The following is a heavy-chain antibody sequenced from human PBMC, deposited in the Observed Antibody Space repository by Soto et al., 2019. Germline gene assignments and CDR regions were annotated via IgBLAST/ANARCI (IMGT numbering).Heavy chain of an antibody. CDR3: ARGRYGDY. D-gene: IGHD1-1*01. Sequence: QVHLVQSGAEVKKPGASVKVSXQGSGYAFTTYGITWVRQAPGQGLEWMGWISAHNGNTNYAQKLQGRVTVTRDTSTSTTYMELRSLRYDDTAVYYCARGRYGDYWGQGALVTVSP. V-gene: IGHV1-18*01. J-gene: IGHJ4*02. CDR2: ISAHNGNT. CDR1: GYAFTTYG.